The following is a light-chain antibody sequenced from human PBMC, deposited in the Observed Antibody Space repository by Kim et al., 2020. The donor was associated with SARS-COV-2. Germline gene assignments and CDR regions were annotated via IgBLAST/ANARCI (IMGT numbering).Light chain of an antibody. J-gene: IGLJ2*01. V-gene: IGLV3-19*01. CDR2: GKN. CDR1: SLRTYY. CDR3: KSRDSSGNHLV. Sequence: SSELTQDPAVSVALGQTVTITCQGDSLRTYYATWYQQKPGQAPVLVNYGKNNRPSGIPDRFSGSSSRNTASLTITRAQAEDEADYYCKSRDSSGNHLVFG.